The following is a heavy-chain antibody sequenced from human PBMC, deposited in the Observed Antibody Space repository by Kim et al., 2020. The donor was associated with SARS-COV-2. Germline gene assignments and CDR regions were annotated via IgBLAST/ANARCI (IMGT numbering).Heavy chain of an antibody. J-gene: IGHJ4*02. Sequence: ASVKVSCKTSGYTFTSYTMNWVRQAPGQGLEWMGWINTNTGNPTYAQGFTGRFVFSLDTSVSTAYLQISSLKAEDTAVYYCARDITLTTVTLGYWGQGTLVTVSS. V-gene: IGHV7-4-1*02. CDR2: INTNTGNP. D-gene: IGHD4-17*01. CDR3: ARDITLTTVTLGY. CDR1: GYTFTSYT.